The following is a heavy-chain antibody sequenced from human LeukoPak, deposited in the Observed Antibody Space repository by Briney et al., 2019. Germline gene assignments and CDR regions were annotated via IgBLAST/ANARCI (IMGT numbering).Heavy chain of an antibody. CDR1: GGSISSGSYY. V-gene: IGHV4-61*02. Sequence: SQTLSLTCTVSGGSISSGSYYWSWIRQPAGKGLEWIGRIYTSGSTNYNPSLKGRVTMSVDTSKNQFCLKLSSVTAADSSVYYCAREGNYDDAYFDYWGQGTLVTVSS. J-gene: IGHJ4*02. CDR3: AREGNYDDAYFDY. D-gene: IGHD3-3*01. CDR2: IYTSGST.